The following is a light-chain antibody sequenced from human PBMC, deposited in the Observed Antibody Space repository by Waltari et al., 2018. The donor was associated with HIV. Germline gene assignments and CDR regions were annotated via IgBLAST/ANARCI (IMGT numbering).Light chain of an antibody. CDR1: TSNIGGNT. CDR2: SNN. Sequence: QSVLAQPPSASGTPGQRVTISCSGSTSNIGGNTVSWYQQLPGTAPKLLSYSNNDAPSGVPERLSGSTSGSSAFRVIIGLQSEEEADYYCAAWDDSLKGGAFGTGTKVTVL. V-gene: IGLV1-44*01. CDR3: AAWDDSLKGGA. J-gene: IGLJ1*01.